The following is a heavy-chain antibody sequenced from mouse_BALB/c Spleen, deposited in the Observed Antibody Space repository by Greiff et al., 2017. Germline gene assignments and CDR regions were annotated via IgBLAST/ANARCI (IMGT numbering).Heavy chain of an antibody. CDR3: ARWGAYYYAMDY. V-gene: IGHV1-9*01. J-gene: IGHJ4*01. CDR2: ILPGSGST. Sequence: VKLQQSGAELMKPGASVKISCKATGYTFSSYWIEWVKQRPGHGLEWIGEILPGSGSTNYNEKFKGKATFTADTSSNTAYMQLSSLTSEDSAVYYCARWGAYYYAMDYWGQGTSVTVSS. D-gene: IGHD6-1*01. CDR1: GYTFSSYW.